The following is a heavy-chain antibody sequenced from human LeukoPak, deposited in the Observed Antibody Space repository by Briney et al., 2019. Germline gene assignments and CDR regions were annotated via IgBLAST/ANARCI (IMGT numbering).Heavy chain of an antibody. CDR3: ARSYGSGSPLDY. J-gene: IGHJ4*02. CDR1: GYTFTSYA. V-gene: IGHV1-3*03. CDR2: INAGNGNT. Sequence: GASVKVSCKASGYTFTSYAMHWVRQAPGQRLEWMGWINAGNGNTKYSQEFQGRVTITRDTSASTAYMELSRLRSEDMAVYYCARSYGSGSPLDYWGQGALVTVSS. D-gene: IGHD3-10*01.